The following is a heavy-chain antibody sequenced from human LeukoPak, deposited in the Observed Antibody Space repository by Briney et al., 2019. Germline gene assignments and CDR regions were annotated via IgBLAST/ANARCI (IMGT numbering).Heavy chain of an antibody. CDR2: INAGNGNT. CDR3: ARDSDSSEPFDY. J-gene: IGHJ4*02. V-gene: IGHV1-3*01. Sequence: ASVKVSCKASGYTFTSYGISWVRQAPGQRLEWMGWINAGNGNTKYSQKFQGRVTITRDTSASTAYMELSSLRSEDTAVYYCARDSDSSEPFDYWGQGTLVTVSS. CDR1: GYTFTSYG. D-gene: IGHD6-19*01.